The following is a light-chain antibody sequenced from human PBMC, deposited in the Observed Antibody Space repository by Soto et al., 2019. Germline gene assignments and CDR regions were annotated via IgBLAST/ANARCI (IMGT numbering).Light chain of an antibody. CDR3: QQNYDTPRT. J-gene: IGKJ1*01. Sequence: DIQMTQSPSSLSASVGDRVTITCRASETITIYLSWYQQKLGRPPKLLIYTASILQSGVPSRFSASGSGTNFTLTISSLQPEDFATYYCQQNYDTPRTFGQGTKME. CDR1: ETITIY. V-gene: IGKV1-39*01. CDR2: TAS.